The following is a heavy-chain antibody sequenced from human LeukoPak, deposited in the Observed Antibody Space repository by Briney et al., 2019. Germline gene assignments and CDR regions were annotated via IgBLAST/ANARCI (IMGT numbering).Heavy chain of an antibody. Sequence: SETLSLTCTVSGGSISSNSYYWGWIRQPPGKGLEWIGSIYYSGSTYYNPSLKSRVTISVDTSKNQFSLKLSSVTAADTAVYFCARNRYYYGSGSYGVPNWFDPWGQGTLVTVSS. J-gene: IGHJ5*02. V-gene: IGHV4-39*01. CDR2: IYYSGST. CDR3: ARNRYYYGSGSYGVPNWFDP. D-gene: IGHD3-10*01. CDR1: GGSISSNSYY.